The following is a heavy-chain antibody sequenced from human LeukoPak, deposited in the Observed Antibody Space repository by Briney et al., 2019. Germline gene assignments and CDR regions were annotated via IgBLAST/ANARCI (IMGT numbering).Heavy chain of an antibody. V-gene: IGHV4-59*08. CDR3: ARRTVTNGWFRIDY. D-gene: IGHD6-19*01. J-gene: IGHJ4*02. CDR1: GGFICTYY. CDR2: IYYNGAT. Sequence: SETLSLTCTVSGGFICTYYWSWIRQPPGKGLEWSGYIYYNGATDYNPSLKSRVTISVDTSKNEFSLKLSSVTASDTALYYCARRTVTNGWFRIDYWGQGSLVIVS.